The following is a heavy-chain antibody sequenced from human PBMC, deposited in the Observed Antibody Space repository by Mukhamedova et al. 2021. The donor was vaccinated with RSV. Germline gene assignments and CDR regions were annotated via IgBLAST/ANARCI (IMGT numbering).Heavy chain of an antibody. D-gene: IGHD3-9*01. Sequence: WVRQAPGQGLEWMGWVSAYNGDTNYAQRFKGRVTMTTDTSTSTAYRELRSLRSDDTALYYCARDDDTLTTYDYFDYWGQGTLVTV. CDR3: ARDDDTLTTYDYFDY. J-gene: IGHJ4*02. V-gene: IGHV1-18*01. CDR2: VSAYNGDT.